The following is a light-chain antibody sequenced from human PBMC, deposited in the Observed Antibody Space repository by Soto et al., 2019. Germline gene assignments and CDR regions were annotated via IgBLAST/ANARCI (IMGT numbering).Light chain of an antibody. Sequence: EIVLTQSPGTLSVSPGERATLSFRASHSVSSKLAWYQQKPVQAPRLLFYGASTGATGIPARFSGSGSETEFTLSISSLQSADFAVYSCQQYNNWTGTFGQGTKVEIK. CDR3: QQYNNWTGT. V-gene: IGKV3-15*01. J-gene: IGKJ1*01. CDR1: HSVSSK. CDR2: GAS.